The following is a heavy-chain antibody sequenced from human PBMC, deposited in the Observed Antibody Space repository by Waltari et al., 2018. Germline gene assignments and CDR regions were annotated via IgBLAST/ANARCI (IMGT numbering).Heavy chain of an antibody. D-gene: IGHD3-9*01. J-gene: IGHJ4*02. CDR2: ISSSSSYI. CDR1: GFTFSSYS. V-gene: IGHV3-21*01. CDR3: ARAITISSGGTDY. Sequence: EVQLVESGGGLVKPGGSLRLSCAASGFTFSSYSMYWVRQAPGKGLEWVSSISSSSSYIYYADSVKGRFTISRDNAKNSLYLQMNSLRAEDTAVYYCARAITISSGGTDYWGQGTLVTVSS.